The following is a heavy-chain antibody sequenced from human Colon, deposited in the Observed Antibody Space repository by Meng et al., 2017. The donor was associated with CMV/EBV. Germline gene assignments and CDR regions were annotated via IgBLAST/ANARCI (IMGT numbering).Heavy chain of an antibody. CDR1: GGSISNFY. V-gene: IGHV4-59*01. Sequence: GSLRLSCTVSGGSISNFYWSWIRQPPGKGLEWIGYIHNSGSTNSNASLKSRVTMSVDTSTNKFSLKLTSVTAADTAVYYCARGRYCSSTSCSRGWFDPRGQGTLVTVSS. J-gene: IGHJ5*02. D-gene: IGHD2-2*01. CDR2: IHNSGST. CDR3: ARGRYCSSTSCSRGWFDP.